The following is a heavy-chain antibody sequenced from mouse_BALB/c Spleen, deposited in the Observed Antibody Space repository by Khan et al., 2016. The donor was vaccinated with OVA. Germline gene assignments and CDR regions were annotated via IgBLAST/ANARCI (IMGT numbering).Heavy chain of an antibody. CDR3: ARKNGSDFDY. D-gene: IGHD1-1*01. J-gene: IGHJ2*01. V-gene: IGHV1-20*02. CDR2: INPHIGET. CDR1: GYSFTGYF. Sequence: VQLQQSGPELVKPGASVKISCKASGYSFTGYFMNWVMQSHGKSLEWIGRINPHIGETLYNQKFKGKATLTVDESSRTVHMERRSLASEDSSVYYCARKNGSDFDYWGQGTTLTVSS.